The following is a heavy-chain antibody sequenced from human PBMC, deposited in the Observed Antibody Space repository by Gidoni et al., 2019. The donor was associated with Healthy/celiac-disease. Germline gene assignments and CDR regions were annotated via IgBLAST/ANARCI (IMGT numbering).Heavy chain of an antibody. Sequence: QVQLQQWGAGLLKPSETLSLTCAVSGGSFRGYYWSWIRQPPGKGLEWIGEINHSGSTNYNPSRKSRVTISVDTSKNQFSLKLSSVTAADTAVYYCAREWGEDYYDSSGYYFTDYWGQGTLVTVSS. V-gene: IGHV4-34*01. D-gene: IGHD3-22*01. CDR2: INHSGST. CDR1: GGSFRGYY. CDR3: AREWGEDYYDSSGYYFTDY. J-gene: IGHJ4*02.